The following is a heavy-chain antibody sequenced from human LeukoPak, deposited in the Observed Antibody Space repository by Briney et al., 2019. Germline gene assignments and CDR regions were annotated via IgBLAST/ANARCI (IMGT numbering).Heavy chain of an antibody. CDR3: AKAAYGDYVNWFDP. D-gene: IGHD4-17*01. V-gene: IGHV3-48*01. CDR1: GFTFSSYS. CDR2: ISSSSTTI. J-gene: IGHJ5*02. Sequence: GGSLRLSCAASGFTFSSYSMNWVRQAPGKGLEWVSYISSSSTTINYADSVKGRFTISRDNSKNTLYLQMNSLRAEDTALYYCAKAAYGDYVNWFDPWGQGILVIVSS.